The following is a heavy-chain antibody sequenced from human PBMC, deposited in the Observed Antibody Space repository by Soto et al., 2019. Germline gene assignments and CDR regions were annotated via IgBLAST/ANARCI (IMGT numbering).Heavy chain of an antibody. CDR1: GYTFTSYG. D-gene: IGHD3-10*01. V-gene: IGHV1-18*01. CDR3: ARDVPWFGEGQQFDY. CDR2: ISAYNGNT. J-gene: IGHJ4*02. Sequence: GASVKVSCKASGYTFTSYGISWVRQSPGQGLEWMGWISAYNGNTNYAQKLQGRVTMTTDTSTSTAYMELRSLRSDDTAVYYCARDVPWFGEGQQFDYWGQGTLVTVSS.